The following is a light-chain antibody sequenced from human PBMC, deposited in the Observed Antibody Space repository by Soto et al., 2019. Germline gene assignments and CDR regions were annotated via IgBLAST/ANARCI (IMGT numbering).Light chain of an antibody. Sequence: DIQLTQSPSFLSASVGDRVSITCRASQDINGYLAWFQQKPGQAPKLLIYAASTLQSGVPSRFSGSGSGTEFTLTISSLQPEDFATYFCQESYTTYAVTFGGGTKVDIK. V-gene: IGKV1-9*01. J-gene: IGKJ4*01. CDR1: QDINGY. CDR3: QESYTTYAVT. CDR2: AAS.